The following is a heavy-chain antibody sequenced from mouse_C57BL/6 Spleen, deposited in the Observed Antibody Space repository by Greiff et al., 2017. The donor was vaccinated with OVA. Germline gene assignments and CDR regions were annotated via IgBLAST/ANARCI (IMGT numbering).Heavy chain of an antibody. CDR3: ARGGTGTIAY. CDR2: INPSTGGT. CDR1: GYSFTGYY. Sequence: VQLQQSGPELVKPGASVKISCKASGYSFTGYYMNWVKQSPEKSLEWIGEINPSTGGTTYNQKFKAKATLTVDKSSSTAYMQLKSLTSEDSAVYYCARGGTGTIAYWGQGTLVTVSA. V-gene: IGHV1-42*01. D-gene: IGHD4-1*01. J-gene: IGHJ3*01.